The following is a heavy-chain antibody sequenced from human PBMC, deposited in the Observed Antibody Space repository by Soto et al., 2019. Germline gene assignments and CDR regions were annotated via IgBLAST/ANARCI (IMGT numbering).Heavy chain of an antibody. V-gene: IGHV1-8*01. CDR1: GYPFTTYD. CDR2: MNPGSGYT. J-gene: IGHJ4*02. CDR3: AAIAVAGTDY. Sequence: QVQVVQSGAEVKKPGASVKVSCEASGYPFTTYDINWVRQATGQGLEWMGWMNPGSGYTGYAQKFQARVTMTRDTSTSTAYMELSRLTSEDTAVYYCAAIAVAGTDYWGQGTLVTVSS. D-gene: IGHD6-19*01.